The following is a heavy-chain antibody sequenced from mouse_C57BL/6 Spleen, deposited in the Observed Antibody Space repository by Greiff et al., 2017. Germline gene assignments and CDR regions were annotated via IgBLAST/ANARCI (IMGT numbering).Heavy chain of an antibody. CDR1: GYTFTSYG. CDR2: IYPRSGNT. CDR3: ARAGLIPFDY. J-gene: IGHJ2*01. V-gene: IGHV1-81*01. D-gene: IGHD5-1-1*01. Sequence: VQLQQSGAELARPGDSVKMSCKASGYTFTSYGISWVKQRTGQGLEWIGEIYPRSGNTSYNEKFKGKATLTADKSSSTAYMELRSLTSEDSAVYFCARAGLIPFDYWGQGTTLTVSS.